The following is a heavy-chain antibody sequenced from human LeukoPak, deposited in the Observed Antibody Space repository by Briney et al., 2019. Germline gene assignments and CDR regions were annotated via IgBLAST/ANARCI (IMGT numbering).Heavy chain of an antibody. D-gene: IGHD2-21*02. CDR3: ARDARFSYCGGDCLDY. J-gene: IGHJ4*02. V-gene: IGHV3-66*01. CDR1: GFTVSSNY. CDR2: IYSGGST. Sequence: PGGSLRLSCAASGFTVSSNYMIWVRQAPGKGLEWVSVIYSGGSTYYADSVKGRFTISRDNSKNTLYLQMNSLRAEDTAVYYCARDARFSYCGGDCLDYWGQGALVTVSS.